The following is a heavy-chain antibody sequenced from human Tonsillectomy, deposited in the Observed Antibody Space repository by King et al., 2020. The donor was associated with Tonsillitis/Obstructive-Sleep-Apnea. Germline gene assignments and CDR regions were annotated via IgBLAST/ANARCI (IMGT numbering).Heavy chain of an antibody. D-gene: IGHD6-19*01. Sequence: VQLVESGGVVVQPGRSLRLSCAASGFNFSTFAIHWVRQAPGQGLDWVAVISFDGSNKYYTDSVKGRFTISRDNSKNTLYLRMNRLRSEDTAVYYCARAFYPETSGALSAFDYWGQGTLVSVSS. V-gene: IGHV3-30*04. J-gene: IGHJ4*02. CDR1: GFNFSTFA. CDR2: ISFDGSNK. CDR3: ARAFYPETSGALSAFDY.